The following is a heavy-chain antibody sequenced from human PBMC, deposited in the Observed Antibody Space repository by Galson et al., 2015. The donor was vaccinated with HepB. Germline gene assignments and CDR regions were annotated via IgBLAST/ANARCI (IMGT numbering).Heavy chain of an antibody. CDR1: GFTFSDSP. V-gene: IGHV3-15*01. Sequence: SLRLSCAASGFTFSDSPIHWVRQFSGKGLEWVGRIKSKTDGGTTDYAAPVKGRFTISRDDSKNTPYLQMNSLKTEDTAVYYCTTTMVRGVIPRGFAFDIWGQGTMVTVSS. J-gene: IGHJ3*02. D-gene: IGHD3-10*01. CDR2: IKSKTDGGTT. CDR3: TTTMVRGVIPRGFAFDI.